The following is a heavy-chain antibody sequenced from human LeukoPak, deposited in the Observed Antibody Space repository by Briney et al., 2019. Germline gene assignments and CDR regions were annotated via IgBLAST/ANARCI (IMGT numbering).Heavy chain of an antibody. CDR3: TMRGAEVGETVAPGDY. Sequence: PGGSLRLSCAASGFTFSSYAMHWVRHAPGMGLEWVSSVSRSGATIYSADSVKGRFTSSRDNSKNTLYLQMNSLRVEDTAIYYCTMRGAEVGETVAPGDYWGQGTLVTFSS. V-gene: IGHV3-23*01. CDR1: GFTFSSYA. J-gene: IGHJ4*02. CDR2: VSRSGATI. D-gene: IGHD1-26*01.